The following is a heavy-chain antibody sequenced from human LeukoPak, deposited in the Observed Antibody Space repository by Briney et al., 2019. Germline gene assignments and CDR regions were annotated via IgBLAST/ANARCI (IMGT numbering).Heavy chain of an antibody. CDR3: ARDLGYDILTGHRLEHYYYYGMDV. CDR1: GFTFSSYA. Sequence: GRSLRLSCAASGFTFSSYAMHWVRQAPGKGLEWVAVISYDGSNKYYADSVKGRFTISRDNSKNTLYLQMNSLRAEDTAVYYCARDLGYDILTGHRLEHYYYYGMDVWGQGTTVTVSS. D-gene: IGHD3-9*01. CDR2: ISYDGSNK. J-gene: IGHJ6*02. V-gene: IGHV3-30*04.